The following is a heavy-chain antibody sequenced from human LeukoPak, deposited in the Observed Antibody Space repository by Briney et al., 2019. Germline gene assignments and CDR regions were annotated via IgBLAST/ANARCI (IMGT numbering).Heavy chain of an antibody. J-gene: IGHJ3*02. CDR2: IVVGSGDT. CDR3: AADQPRYPDVFDI. D-gene: IGHD1-1*01. CDR1: GFTSTTST. V-gene: IGHV1-58*02. Sequence: SVKVSCKASGFTSTTSTMQWVRQARGQRLGWIGWIVVGSGDTNYAEKFQERVTITRDMSTSTVYMELSSLRSDDTAVYYCAADQPRYPDVFDIWGQGTMVTVSS.